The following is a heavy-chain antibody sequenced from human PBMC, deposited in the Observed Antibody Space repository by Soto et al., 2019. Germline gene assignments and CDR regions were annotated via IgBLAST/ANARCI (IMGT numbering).Heavy chain of an antibody. CDR2: IYYSEST. V-gene: IGHV4-61*08. Sequence: SETLSLTCTVSGGSISSGGYYWSWIRQHPGKGLEWIGYIYYSESTNYNPSLKSRVTISVDTSKNQFSLKLSSVTAADTAVYYCARTHLSSGYPFDYWGQGTLVTVSS. CDR1: GGSISSGGYY. CDR3: ARTHLSSGYPFDY. D-gene: IGHD3-22*01. J-gene: IGHJ4*02.